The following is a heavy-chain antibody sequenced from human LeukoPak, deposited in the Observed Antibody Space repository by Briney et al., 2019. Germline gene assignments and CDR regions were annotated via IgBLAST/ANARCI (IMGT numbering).Heavy chain of an antibody. CDR1: GYTFTSYG. CDR2: ISAYNGNT. Sequence: ASVKASCKATGYTFTSYGTSWVRQAPGQGLEWMGWISAYNGNTNYAQKLQGRVTMTTDTSTSTAYMELRSLRSDDTAVYYCAREGGDIVVVPAAMGYSWFDPWGQGTLVTVSS. V-gene: IGHV1-18*01. J-gene: IGHJ5*02. CDR3: AREGGDIVVVPAAMGYSWFDP. D-gene: IGHD2-2*01.